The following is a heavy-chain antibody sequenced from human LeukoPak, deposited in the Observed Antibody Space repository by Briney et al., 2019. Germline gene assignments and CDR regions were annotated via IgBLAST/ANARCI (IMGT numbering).Heavy chain of an antibody. D-gene: IGHD3-10*01. Sequence: ASVKVSCKASGYTFTGYYMHWVRQAPGQGLEWMGRINPNSGGTNYAQKFQGRVTMTRDTPISTAYMELSRLRSDDTAVYYCARDYYGSNWFDPWGQGTLVTVSS. J-gene: IGHJ5*02. CDR3: ARDYYGSNWFDP. V-gene: IGHV1-2*06. CDR2: INPNSGGT. CDR1: GYTFTGYY.